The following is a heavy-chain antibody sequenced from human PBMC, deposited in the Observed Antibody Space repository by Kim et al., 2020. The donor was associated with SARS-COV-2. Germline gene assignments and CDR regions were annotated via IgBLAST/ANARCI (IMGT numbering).Heavy chain of an antibody. CDR2: IYYSGST. Sequence: SETLSLTCTVSGGSISSGGYYWSWIRQHPGKGLEWIGYIYYSGSTYYNPSLKSRVTISVDTSKNQFSLKLSSVTAADTAVYYCARDLGSVRGYDFDHYYYYGMDVWGQGTTVTVSS. CDR1: GGSISSGGYY. J-gene: IGHJ6*02. V-gene: IGHV4-31*03. D-gene: IGHD5-12*01. CDR3: ARDLGSVRGYDFDHYYYYGMDV.